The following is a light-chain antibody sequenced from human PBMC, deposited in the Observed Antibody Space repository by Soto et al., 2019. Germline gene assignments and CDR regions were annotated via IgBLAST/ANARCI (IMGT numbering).Light chain of an antibody. V-gene: IGKV1D-12*01. Sequence: DIQMTQSPSSVSASIGDRVTITCRASQGVSSWLAWYQQKPGKAPKLLIYAASTLQSGVPSRFSGSGSGTDFTLPISSLQPEDFATSHRPQAGSFPLTYGGGTKVEIK. J-gene: IGKJ4*01. CDR3: PQAGSFPLT. CDR2: AAS. CDR1: QGVSSW.